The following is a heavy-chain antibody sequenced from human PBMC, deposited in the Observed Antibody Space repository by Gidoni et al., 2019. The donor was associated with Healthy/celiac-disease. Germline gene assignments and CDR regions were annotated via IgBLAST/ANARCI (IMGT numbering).Heavy chain of an antibody. CDR1: GGSISSGSYY. D-gene: IGHD3-10*01. J-gene: IGHJ5*02. V-gene: IGHV4-61*02. Sequence: QVQLQESGPGLVKPSQTLSLTCTVSGGSISSGSYYWSWIRQPAGKGLEWIGRIYPSGSTNHNPSLKSRVTMSVDTSKNQFSLKLSSVTAADTAVYYCAREPPLLWFGELSWFDPWGQGTLVTVSS. CDR3: AREPPLLWFGELSWFDP. CDR2: IYPSGST.